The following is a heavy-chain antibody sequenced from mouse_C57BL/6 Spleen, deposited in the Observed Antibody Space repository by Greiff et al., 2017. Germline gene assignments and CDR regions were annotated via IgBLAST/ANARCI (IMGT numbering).Heavy chain of an antibody. D-gene: IGHD4-1*01. CDR2: INPGSGGT. V-gene: IGHV1-54*01. CDR1: GYAFTNYL. J-gene: IGHJ4*01. Sequence: QVQLKQSGAELVRPGTSVKVSCKASGYAFTNYLIEWVKQRPGQGLEWIGVINPGSGGTNYNEKFKGKATLTADKSSSTAYMQLSSLTSEDSAVYFCARRRVGHAMDYWGQGTSVTVSS. CDR3: ARRRVGHAMDY.